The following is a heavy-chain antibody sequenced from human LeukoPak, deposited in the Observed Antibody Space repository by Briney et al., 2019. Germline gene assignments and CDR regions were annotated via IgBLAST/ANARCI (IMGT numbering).Heavy chain of an antibody. CDR1: GGSINSSRYY. J-gene: IGHJ6*02. V-gene: IGHV4-61*01. Sequence: SETLSLTCTVSGGSINSSRYYWGWIRQPPGKGMEWIGYIYYSGSTNYNPSLRRRVTISVGTSKNQFSLKLSSVTAADTAVYYCARERAYYYGSGTPYYYYGMDVWGQGTTVTVSS. D-gene: IGHD3-10*01. CDR3: ARERAYYYGSGTPYYYYGMDV. CDR2: IYYSGST.